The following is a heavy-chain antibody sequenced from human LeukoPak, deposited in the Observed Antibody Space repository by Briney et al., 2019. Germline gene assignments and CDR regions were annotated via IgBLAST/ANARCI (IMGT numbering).Heavy chain of an antibody. CDR2: IYTSGST. V-gene: IGHV4-61*02. CDR3: ASPKPDYDILTGYYKREYFQH. J-gene: IGHJ1*01. D-gene: IGHD3-9*01. Sequence: PSQTLSLTCTVSGGSISSGSYYWSWIRQPAGKGLEWIGRIYTSGSTNYNPSLKSRVTISVDTSKNQFSLKLSSVTAADTAVYYCASPKPDYDILTGYYKREYFQHWGQGTLVTVSS. CDR1: GGSISSGSYY.